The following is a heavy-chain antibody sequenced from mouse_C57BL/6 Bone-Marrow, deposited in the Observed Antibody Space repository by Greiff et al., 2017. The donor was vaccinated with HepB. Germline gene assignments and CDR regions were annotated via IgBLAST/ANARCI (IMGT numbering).Heavy chain of an antibody. CDR3: ERFHYYYGSSWYFDV. D-gene: IGHD1-1*01. V-gene: IGHV3-8*01. Sequence: EVQLQQSGPGLAKPSQTLSLTCSVTGYSITSDYWNWIRKFPGNKLEYMGYISYSGSTYYNPSLKSRISITRDTSKNQYYLQLNSVTTEDTATYYCERFHYYYGSSWYFDVWGTGTTVTVAS. CDR1: GYSITSDY. J-gene: IGHJ1*03. CDR2: ISYSGST.